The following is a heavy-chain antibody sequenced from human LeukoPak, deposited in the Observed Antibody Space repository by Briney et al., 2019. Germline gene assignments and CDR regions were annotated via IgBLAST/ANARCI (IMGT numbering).Heavy chain of an antibody. D-gene: IGHD1-7*01. CDR3: ARASNRNSINFDY. Sequence: PGGSLRLSCAASGFTLSNHPMYWVRQAPGKGLEWVSSLSDTGDSTHYADSVKGRFTISRDNAETTLHLQMNNLSAEDTAVYYCARASNRNSINFDYWAREPWSPSPQ. V-gene: IGHV3-23*01. CDR1: GFTLSNHP. J-gene: IGHJ4*02. CDR2: LSDTGDST.